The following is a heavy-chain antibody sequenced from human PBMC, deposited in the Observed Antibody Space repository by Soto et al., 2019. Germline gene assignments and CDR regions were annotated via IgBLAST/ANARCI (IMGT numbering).Heavy chain of an antibody. J-gene: IGHJ5*02. D-gene: IGHD6-13*01. CDR1: EFTVSSNY. CDR2: IYSGGST. Sequence: GGSLRLSCVASEFTVSSNYMSWVRQAPGKGLEWVSVIYSGGSTYYADSVKGRFTISRDNSKNTLYLQMNSLRAEDTAVYYCGRGIAAAGTNGFDPWGQGTLVTVSS. V-gene: IGHV3-66*01. CDR3: GRGIAAAGTNGFDP.